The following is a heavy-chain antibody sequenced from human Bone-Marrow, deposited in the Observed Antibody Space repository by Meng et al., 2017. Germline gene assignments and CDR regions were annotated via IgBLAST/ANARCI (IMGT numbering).Heavy chain of an antibody. Sequence: SETLSLTCTVSGGSISSYYWSWIRQPAGKGLEWIGRIYTSGSTNYNPSLKSRVTMSVDTSKNPFSLKLSSVTAADTAVYYCARDGEYCSGGSCYSVPENDAFDIWGQETMVTVSS. V-gene: IGHV4-4*07. CDR3: ARDGEYCSGGSCYSVPENDAFDI. CDR1: GGSISSYY. D-gene: IGHD2-15*01. J-gene: IGHJ3*02. CDR2: IYTSGST.